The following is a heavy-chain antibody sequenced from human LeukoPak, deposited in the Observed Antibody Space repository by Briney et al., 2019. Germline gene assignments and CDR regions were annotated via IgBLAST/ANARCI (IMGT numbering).Heavy chain of an antibody. CDR3: ATFRGDVRYDSSGSQPTEYFQH. Sequence: SQTLSLTCTVSGGSISSGAYFWSWIRQHPGKGLEWIGYIYYSGSTFYNPSLKSRNTISVDTSKNQFSLKLSSVTAADTAVYYCATFRGDVRYDSSGSQPTEYFQHWGRGTLVTVSS. D-gene: IGHD3-22*01. V-gene: IGHV4-31*03. J-gene: IGHJ1*01. CDR1: GGSISSGAYF. CDR2: IYYSGST.